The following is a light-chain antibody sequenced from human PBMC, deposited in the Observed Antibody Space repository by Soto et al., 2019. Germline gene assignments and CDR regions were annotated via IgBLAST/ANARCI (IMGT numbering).Light chain of an antibody. CDR3: QQYNNWPLT. CDR2: GAS. Sequence: EIVMTQSPATLSVSPGERATLSCRASQSVSSNLAWYQQKPGQAPRLFIYGASTRATGIPARFSGSGSGTEFTLTIGSLQSEDFAVYYCQQYNNWPLTFGGGTKVDI. CDR1: QSVSSN. J-gene: IGKJ4*01. V-gene: IGKV3-15*01.